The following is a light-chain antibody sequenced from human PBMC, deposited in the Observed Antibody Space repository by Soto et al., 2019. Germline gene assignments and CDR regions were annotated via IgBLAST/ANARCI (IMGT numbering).Light chain of an antibody. J-gene: IGLJ2*01. Sequence: QSALTQPASVSGSPGQSITISCTGTSSDVGGYNYVSWYQHHPGKAPKLMIYDVTDRPSGISFRFSGSKSGNTASLTISRLQAEDEADYYCSSYPSSNTVLFGAGTKLTVL. CDR1: SSDVGGYNY. V-gene: IGLV2-14*03. CDR3: SSYPSSNTVL. CDR2: DVT.